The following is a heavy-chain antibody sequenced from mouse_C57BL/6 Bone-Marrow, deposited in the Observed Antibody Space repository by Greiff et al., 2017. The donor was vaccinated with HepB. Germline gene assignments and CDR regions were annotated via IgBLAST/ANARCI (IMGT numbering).Heavy chain of an antibody. V-gene: IGHV1-55*01. CDR2: IYPGSGST. CDR1: GYTFTSYW. Sequence: VQLQQPGAELVKPGASVKMSCKASGYTFTSYWITWVKQRPGQGLEWIGDIYPGSGSTNYNEKFKSKATLTVDTSSSTAYMQLSSLTSEDSAVYYCARRGHYYGSSYGYFDVWGTGTTVTVSS. J-gene: IGHJ1*03. CDR3: ARRGHYYGSSYGYFDV. D-gene: IGHD1-1*01.